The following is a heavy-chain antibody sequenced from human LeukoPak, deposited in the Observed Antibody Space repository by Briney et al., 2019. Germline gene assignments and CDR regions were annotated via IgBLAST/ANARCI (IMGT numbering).Heavy chain of an antibody. CDR1: GFTFSSYD. D-gene: IGHD6-19*01. V-gene: IGHV3-23*01. J-gene: IGHJ4*02. CDR2: ISGSGGST. CDR3: AKCPHASGWLFDY. Sequence: PGWTLRLSCAASGFTFSSYDMSWVRQAPGKGLEWVSGISGSGGSTHYTDSVKGRFTISRDNSRNTLYLQMNSLRAEDTAVYYCAKCPHASGWLFDYWGQGTLVTVSS.